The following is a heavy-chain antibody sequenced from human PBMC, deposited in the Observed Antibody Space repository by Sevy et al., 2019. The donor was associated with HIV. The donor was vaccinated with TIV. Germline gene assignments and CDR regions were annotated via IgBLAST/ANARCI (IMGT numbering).Heavy chain of an antibody. J-gene: IGHJ6*02. CDR1: GFTFSGSA. Sequence: GGSLRLSCAASGFTFSGSAMHWVRQASGKGLEWVGRIRRKANSYATAYAASVKGRFTISRDDSKNTAYLQMNSLKTEDTAVYYCSVAVDPDYYYYYGMDVWGQRTTVTVSS. CDR3: SVAVDPDYYYYYGMDV. D-gene: IGHD6-19*01. V-gene: IGHV3-73*01. CDR2: IRRKANSYAT.